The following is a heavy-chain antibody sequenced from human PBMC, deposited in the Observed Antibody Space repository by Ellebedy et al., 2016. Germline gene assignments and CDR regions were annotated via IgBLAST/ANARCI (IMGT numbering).Heavy chain of an antibody. J-gene: IGHJ4*02. CDR1: GGSFSGYY. Sequence: GSLRLSXAVYGGSFSGYYWSWIRQPPGKGLEWIGEINHSGGTNYNPSLKSRVTISVDTSKNQFSLKLSSVTAADTAVYYCARGLLRFLEWLPAAEYYFDYWGQGTLVTVSS. D-gene: IGHD3-3*01. CDR3: ARGLLRFLEWLPAAEYYFDY. V-gene: IGHV4-34*01. CDR2: INHSGGT.